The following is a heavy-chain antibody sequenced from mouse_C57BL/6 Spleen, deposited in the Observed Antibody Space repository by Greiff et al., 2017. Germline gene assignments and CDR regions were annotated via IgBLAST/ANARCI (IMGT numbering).Heavy chain of an antibody. CDR2: IHPNSGST. V-gene: IGHV1-64*01. CDR1: GYTFTSYW. Sequence: QVQLQQPGAELVKPGASVKLSCTASGYTFTSYWMHWVKQRPGQGLEWIGMIHPNSGSTNYNEKFKGKATLTVDKSSSTAYMQLSSLTSEDSAVYYCARIYYGNYWDFDGWGTGTTVTVSS. CDR3: ARIYYGNYWDFDG. D-gene: IGHD2-1*01. J-gene: IGHJ1*03.